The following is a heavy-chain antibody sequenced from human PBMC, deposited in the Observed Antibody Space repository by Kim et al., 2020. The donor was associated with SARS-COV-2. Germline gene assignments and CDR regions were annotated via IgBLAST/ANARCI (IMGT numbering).Heavy chain of an antibody. CDR3: ARVWGNYYFDY. CDR2: T. Sequence: TYDADSEKGRFTISRDNSKNTLYLQMNSLRAEDTAVYYCARVWGNYYFDYWGQGTLVAVSS. J-gene: IGHJ4*02. V-gene: IGHV3-23*01. D-gene: IGHD1-1*01.